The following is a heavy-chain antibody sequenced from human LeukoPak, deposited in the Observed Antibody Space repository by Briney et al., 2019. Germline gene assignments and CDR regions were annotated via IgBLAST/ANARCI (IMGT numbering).Heavy chain of an antibody. J-gene: IGHJ5*02. CDR2: ISAYNGNT. V-gene: IGHV1-18*01. D-gene: IGHD3-10*01. CDR3: ARGFYYYSSGSYYNYWFDP. CDR1: GYTFTSYG. Sequence: GASVKVSCKASGYTFTSYGISWVRQAPGQGLEWMGWISAYNGNTNYAQKFQGRVTMTRNTSISTAYMELSSLRSEDTAVYYCARGFYYYSSGSYYNYWFDPWGQGTLVTVSS.